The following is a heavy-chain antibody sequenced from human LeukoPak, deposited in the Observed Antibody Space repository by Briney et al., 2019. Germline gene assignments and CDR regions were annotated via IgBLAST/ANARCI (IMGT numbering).Heavy chain of an antibody. CDR2: IYTSGKT. D-gene: IGHD3-9*01. J-gene: IGHJ4*02. V-gene: IGHV4-4*07. Sequence: SESLSLTCTVSGGSISSAYWSSIRQPAGKGLEWIGRIYTSGKTNYNPSCKSRVTMSVDTSKNQFCLKLTSVTAADTAVYYCARDGVNNDWPHHYWGQGNLVTVSS. CDR1: GGSISSAY. CDR3: ARDGVNNDWPHHY.